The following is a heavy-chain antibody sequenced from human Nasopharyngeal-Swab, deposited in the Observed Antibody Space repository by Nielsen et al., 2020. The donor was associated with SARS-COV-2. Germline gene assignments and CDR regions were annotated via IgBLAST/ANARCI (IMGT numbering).Heavy chain of an antibody. J-gene: IGHJ4*02. V-gene: IGHV1-8*01. Sequence: ASVKVSCKASGYNFTTYDFNWVRQATGQGLEWMGWMNPNSGNTGYAQKFQGRVTMTRDTSISTAYMELSRLRSDDTAVYYCARDDGSSWFVASDYWGQGTLVTVSS. CDR2: MNPNSGNT. CDR3: ARDDGSSWFVASDY. D-gene: IGHD6-13*01. CDR1: GYNFTTYD.